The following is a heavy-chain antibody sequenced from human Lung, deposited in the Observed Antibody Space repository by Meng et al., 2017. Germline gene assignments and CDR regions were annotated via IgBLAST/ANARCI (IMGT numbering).Heavy chain of an antibody. CDR2: INHSGST. J-gene: IGHJ4*02. Sequence: VQSQQWGAGLLKPSETLSLTCVVSGGSFSDYYWSWIRQPPGKGLEWIGEINHSGSTNYNPSLENRATISVDTSQNNLSLKLSSVTAADSAVYYCARGPTTMAHDFDYWGQGTLVTVSS. CDR1: GGSFSDYY. D-gene: IGHD4-11*01. V-gene: IGHV4-34*01. CDR3: ARGPTTMAHDFDY.